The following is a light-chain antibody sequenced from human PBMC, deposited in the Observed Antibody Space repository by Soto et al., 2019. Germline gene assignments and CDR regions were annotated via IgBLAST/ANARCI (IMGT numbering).Light chain of an antibody. CDR1: SSNIGAGYG. Sequence: QSVLTQPPSVSGAPGQRVTISCTGSSSNIGAGYGVHWYHQLPGTAPKLLIYGNSNRPSGVPDRFSGSKSGTSASLAITGLQAEDEADYYCQSYDSSLSVWVFGGGTKVTVL. V-gene: IGLV1-40*01. CDR3: QSYDSSLSVWV. CDR2: GNS. J-gene: IGLJ3*02.